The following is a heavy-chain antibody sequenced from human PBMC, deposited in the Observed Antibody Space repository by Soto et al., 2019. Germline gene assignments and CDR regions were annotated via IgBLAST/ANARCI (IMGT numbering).Heavy chain of an antibody. Sequence: QITLKESGPTLVKPTQTLTLTCFFSGFSLSSSGVGVGWFRQPPGKALEWLALIYWDDDKHYSPSLKTRLTITKDTSKNQVVLTLTNVDPVDTGTYYCARISSGFGELFDYWGQGTLVTVSS. D-gene: IGHD3-10*01. CDR1: GFSLSSSGVG. CDR3: ARISSGFGELFDY. V-gene: IGHV2-5*02. CDR2: IYWDDDK. J-gene: IGHJ4*02.